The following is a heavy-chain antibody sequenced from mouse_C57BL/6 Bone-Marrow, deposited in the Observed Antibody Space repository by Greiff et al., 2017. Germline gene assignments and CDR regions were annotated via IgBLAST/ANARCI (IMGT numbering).Heavy chain of an antibody. CDR1: GYAFTNYL. Sequence: VQLQQSGAELVRPGTSVKVSCKASGYAFTNYLIEWVKQRPGQGLEWIGVINPGSGGTNYNEKFKGKGTLTADKSSSTAYMQLSSLTSEDSAVYFCATRTGARGAMDYWGQGTSVTVSS. D-gene: IGHD3-3*01. CDR3: ATRTGARGAMDY. V-gene: IGHV1-54*01. CDR2: INPGSGGT. J-gene: IGHJ4*01.